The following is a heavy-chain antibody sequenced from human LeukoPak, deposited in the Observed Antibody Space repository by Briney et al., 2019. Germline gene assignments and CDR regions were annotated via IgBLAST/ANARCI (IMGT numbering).Heavy chain of an antibody. CDR1: GFTFSSDW. CDR2: IKQDGSEK. V-gene: IGHV3-7*01. J-gene: IGHJ4*02. D-gene: IGHD3-22*01. Sequence: GGSLRLPCAPSGFTFSSDWMSWVRQAPGKGLKWVPNIKQDGSEKYYVDSVKGRFTISRDNAKNSLYLQMNSRRAEDTAVYYCARGDSSGYYYWGQGTLVTVSS. CDR3: ARGDSSGYYY.